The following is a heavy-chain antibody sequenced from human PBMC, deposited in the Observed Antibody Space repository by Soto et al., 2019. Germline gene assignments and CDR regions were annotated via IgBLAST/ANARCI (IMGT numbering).Heavy chain of an antibody. CDR2: INSDGSRT. D-gene: IGHD2-15*01. J-gene: IGHJ4*02. CDR1: GFTFSSYW. CDR3: ARGLPAIVVGVATTGNDY. Sequence: GGSLRLSCEVSGFTFSSYWMHWVRQAPGKGLVWVSRINSDGSRTSYADSVKGRFTISRDNAKNTLWLQMTSLRVDDTAVYYCARGLPAIVVGVATTGNDYWGQGTLVTVSS. V-gene: IGHV3-74*01.